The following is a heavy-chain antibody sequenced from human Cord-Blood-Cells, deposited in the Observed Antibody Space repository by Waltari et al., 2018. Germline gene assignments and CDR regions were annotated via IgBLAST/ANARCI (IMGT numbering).Heavy chain of an antibody. D-gene: IGHD6-6*01. J-gene: IGHJ4*02. Sequence: QLQLVESGGGVVQPGRSLRPSWAAPGFTFSSYAMHRVRLAPGKGLEWVAVISYDGSNKYYADSVKGRFTISRDNSKNTLYLQMNSLRAEDTAVYYCARAPYSSSYYFDYWGQGTLVTVSS. CDR3: ARAPYSSSYYFDY. CDR2: ISYDGSNK. V-gene: IGHV3-30-3*01. CDR1: GFTFSSYA.